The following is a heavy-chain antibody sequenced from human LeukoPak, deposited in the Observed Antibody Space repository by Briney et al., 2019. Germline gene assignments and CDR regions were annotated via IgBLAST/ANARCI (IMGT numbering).Heavy chain of an antibody. J-gene: IGHJ3*02. Sequence: GGSLRLSCAASGFTFSSYAMSWVRQAPGKGLEWVSYISSSSSTIYYADSVKGRFTISRDNAKNSLYLQMNSLRAEDTAVYYCARDPRKYSSTPGAFDIWGQGTMATVSS. V-gene: IGHV3-48*01. CDR2: ISSSSSTI. CDR3: ARDPRKYSSTPGAFDI. CDR1: GFTFSSYA. D-gene: IGHD6-13*01.